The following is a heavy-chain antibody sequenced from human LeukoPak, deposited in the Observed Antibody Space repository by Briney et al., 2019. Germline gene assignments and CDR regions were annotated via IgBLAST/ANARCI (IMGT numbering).Heavy chain of an antibody. V-gene: IGHV4-39*01. J-gene: IGHJ5*02. CDR3: ARHHATSNCFAP. CDR1: GDAISSGTYY. Sequence: TSETLSLTCTVSGDAISSGTYYWDWIREAPGTGLEWIGNIYHSGITYYTPSFESRVTMTVDTSRNQFSLKLNSLTAADTAVYYCARHHATSNCFAPWSQGILVTVSS. CDR2: IYHSGIT.